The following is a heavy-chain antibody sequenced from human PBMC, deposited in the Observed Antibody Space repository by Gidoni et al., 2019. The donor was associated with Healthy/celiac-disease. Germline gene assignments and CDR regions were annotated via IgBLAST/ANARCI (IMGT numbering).Heavy chain of an antibody. CDR2: INPNSGGT. D-gene: IGHD3-22*01. CDR3: ARVHYYYGSSGYHDY. CDR1: GYTFTGYY. V-gene: IGHV1-2*02. Sequence: QVQLVQSGAEVKKPGASVKVSCKASGYTFTGYYMHWVRQAPGQGLEWMGWINPNSGGTNYAQKFQGRVTMTRDTSISTAYMGLSRLRSDDTAVYYCARVHYYYGSSGYHDYWGQGTLVTVSS. J-gene: IGHJ4*02.